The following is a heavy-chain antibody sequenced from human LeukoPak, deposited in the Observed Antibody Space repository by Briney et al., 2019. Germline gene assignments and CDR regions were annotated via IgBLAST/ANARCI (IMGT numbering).Heavy chain of an antibody. D-gene: IGHD3-10*01. CDR1: GYTFTSYD. J-gene: IGHJ5*02. CDR3: ARRPMGSGKNWFDP. V-gene: IGHV1-8*01. Sequence: GASVKVSCKASGYTFTSYDINWVRQATGQGLEWMGCMNPNSGNTGYAQKFQGRVTMTRNTSISTAYMELSSLRSEDTAVYYCARRPMGSGKNWFDPWGQGTLVTVSS. CDR2: MNPNSGNT.